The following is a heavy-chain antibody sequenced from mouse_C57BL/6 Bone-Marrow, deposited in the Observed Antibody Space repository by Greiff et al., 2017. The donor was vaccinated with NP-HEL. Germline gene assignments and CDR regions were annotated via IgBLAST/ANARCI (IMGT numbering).Heavy chain of an antibody. CDR1: GYTFTDYY. Sequence: VMLVESGAELVRPGASVKLSCKASGYTFTDYYINWVKQRPGQGLEWIARIYPGSGNTYSNEKFKGKATLTAEKSSSTAYMQLSSLTSEDSAVYFCARGGWLLLFAYWGQGTLVTVSA. CDR3: ARGGWLLLFAY. CDR2: IYPGSGNT. D-gene: IGHD2-3*01. J-gene: IGHJ3*01. V-gene: IGHV1-76*01.